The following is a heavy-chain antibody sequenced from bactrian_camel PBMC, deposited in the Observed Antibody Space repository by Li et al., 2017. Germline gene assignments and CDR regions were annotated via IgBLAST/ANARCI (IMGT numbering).Heavy chain of an antibody. V-gene: IGHV3S55*01. CDR2: IDQDYTK. CDR3: AATPFVSPTTVRDRASDFGY. CDR1: GYSIGHYC. Sequence: HVQLVESGGGSVGSGGSLRLSCEASGYSIGHYCMGWFRQAPDKEREGVALIDQDYTKVYADSVKGRFTITKENAKNTLHHQMNNLKREDTAMYYCAATPFVSPTTVRDRASDFGYWGQGTQVTVS. J-gene: IGHJ6*01. D-gene: IGHD1*01.